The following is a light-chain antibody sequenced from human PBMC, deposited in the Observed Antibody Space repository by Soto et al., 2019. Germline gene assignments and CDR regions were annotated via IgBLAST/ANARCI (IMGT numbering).Light chain of an antibody. Sequence: EIVSTQSPGTLSLSPGERATLSCRASQSVSNYLAWYQRKPGQAPRLLIYGASSRATGIPDTFSGSGSGTDFTLTISRRELEDFAVYYCHQYGGSPQTSGQGTKVDIK. CDR3: HQYGGSPQT. J-gene: IGKJ1*01. V-gene: IGKV3-20*01. CDR1: QSVSNY. CDR2: GAS.